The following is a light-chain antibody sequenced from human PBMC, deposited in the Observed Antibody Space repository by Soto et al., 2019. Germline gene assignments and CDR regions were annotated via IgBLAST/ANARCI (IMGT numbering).Light chain of an antibody. CDR1: QGTPSY. CDR2: AAS. V-gene: IGKV1-9*01. Sequence: DIQLTQSPSFLSASLGDRVTITCRASQGTPSYLAWYQQKPAQAPKVLSYAASTLQSGVPSRFSGSGSGTEFTLTISSLHPEDFATYYCQQYYSYPITFGGGTRVEIK. CDR3: QQYYSYPIT. J-gene: IGKJ4*02.